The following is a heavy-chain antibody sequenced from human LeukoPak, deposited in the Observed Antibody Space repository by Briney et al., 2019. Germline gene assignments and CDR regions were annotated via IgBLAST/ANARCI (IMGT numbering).Heavy chain of an antibody. Sequence: AASVKVSCNASGYTFTSYYMHWVRHPPGQGIELMGIINPSGGSTSYAQKLKSRVTMTRDMSTSTVYMELSSLRSEDTAVYHCARGGPNYDFWSDRPYNWSDPWGQGTLVTVSS. D-gene: IGHD3-3*01. J-gene: IGHJ5*02. V-gene: IGHV1-46*01. CDR3: ARGGPNYDFWSDRPYNWSDP. CDR1: GYTFTSYY. CDR2: INPSGGST.